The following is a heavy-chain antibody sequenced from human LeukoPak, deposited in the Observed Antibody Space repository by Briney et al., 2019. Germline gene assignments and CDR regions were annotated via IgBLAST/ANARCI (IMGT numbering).Heavy chain of an antibody. D-gene: IGHD3-10*01. CDR2: INYSGST. CDR1: GFTFSSYA. Sequence: GSLRPSCAASGFTFSSYAMGWVRQPPGKGLEWIGEINYSGSTNYNPSLKSRVTMSVDTSKNQFSLKLSSVTAADTAMYYCARGDFPGYGSGSYPYWGQGTLVTVSS. V-gene: IGHV4-34*01. CDR3: ARGDFPGYGSGSYPY. J-gene: IGHJ4*02.